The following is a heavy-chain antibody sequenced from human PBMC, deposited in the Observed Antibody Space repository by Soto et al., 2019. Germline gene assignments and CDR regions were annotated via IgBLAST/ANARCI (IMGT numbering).Heavy chain of an antibody. V-gene: IGHV3-33*01. CDR1: GFTFSSYG. D-gene: IGHD4-17*01. Sequence: GGSLRLSCAASGFTFSSYGMHWVRQAPGKGLEWVAVIWYDGSNKYYADSVKGRFTISRDNSKNTLYLQMNSLRAEDTAVYYCARDKDGDDASFNYYYYYGMDVWGQGTTVTVSS. CDR3: ARDKDGDDASFNYYYYYGMDV. J-gene: IGHJ6*02. CDR2: IWYDGSNK.